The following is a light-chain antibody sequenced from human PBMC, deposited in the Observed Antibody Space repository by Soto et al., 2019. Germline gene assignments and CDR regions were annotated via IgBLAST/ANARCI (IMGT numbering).Light chain of an antibody. V-gene: IGKV1-39*01. CDR2: AAS. CDR1: QTISTY. CDR3: QRRHGSPYT. Sequence: DIQMTQPPSSLSAAVRDRVTITCPASQTISTYLNWYQQKPGKAPKFLIYAASSLESGVPSRFRGSGSGTDLTLPISSLPPEGFESYCCQRRHGSPYTSGQWTKCEI. J-gene: IGKJ2*01.